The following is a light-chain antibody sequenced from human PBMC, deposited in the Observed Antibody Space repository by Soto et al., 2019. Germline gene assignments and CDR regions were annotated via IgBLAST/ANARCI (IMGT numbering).Light chain of an antibody. V-gene: IGLV2-14*01. CDR3: SSYTSRSTLV. J-gene: IGLJ1*01. CDR1: SSDVGGYNY. Sequence: QSALTQPASVSGSPGQSITISCTGTSSDVGGYNYVSWYQQHPGKVPKLMIYEVSNRPSGVSSRFSGSKSGNTASLTISGLQAEDEADYYCSSYTSRSTLVFGTGTKLTVL. CDR2: EVS.